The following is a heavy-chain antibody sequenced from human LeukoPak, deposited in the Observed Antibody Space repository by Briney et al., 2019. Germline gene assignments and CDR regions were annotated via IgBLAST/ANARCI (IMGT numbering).Heavy chain of an antibody. CDR3: ARDLLPEDFDY. J-gene: IGHJ4*02. V-gene: IGHV1-46*01. Sequence: ASVKVSCKASGYTFTSYCMHWVRQAPGQGLEWMGIINPSGGSTSYAQKFQGRVTMTRDTSTSTVYMELSSLRSEDTAVYYCARDLLPEDFDYWGQGTLVTVSS. D-gene: IGHD1-14*01. CDR1: GYTFTSYC. CDR2: INPSGGST.